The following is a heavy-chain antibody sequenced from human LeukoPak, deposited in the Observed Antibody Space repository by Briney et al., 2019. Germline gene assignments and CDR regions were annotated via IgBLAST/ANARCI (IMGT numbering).Heavy chain of an antibody. D-gene: IGHD5-18*01. CDR3: ARELGYSYGEIDY. J-gene: IGHJ4*02. V-gene: IGHV1-69*13. CDR2: IIPIFGTA. Sequence: SVKVSCKASGGTFSSYAISWVRHAPGQGLEWMGGIIPIFGTANYAQKFQGRVTITGDESTSTAYMELSSLRSEDTAVYYCARELGYSYGEIDYWGQGTLVTVSS. CDR1: GGTFSSYA.